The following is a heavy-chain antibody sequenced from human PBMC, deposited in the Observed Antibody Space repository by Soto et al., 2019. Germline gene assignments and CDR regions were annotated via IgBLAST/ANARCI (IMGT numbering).Heavy chain of an antibody. D-gene: IGHD7-27*01. CDR2: IDHSGST. J-gene: IGHJ5*02. CDR1: GGPMSNHY. V-gene: IGHV4-59*11. Sequence: SETLSLTCTISGGPMSNHYWSWIRQPPGKGLEWIGYIDHSGSTCYNPSLKSRVTISVDRSKNQFSLKLSSVTAADTAVYYCARVPGPWGQGTLVTVSS. CDR3: ARVPGP.